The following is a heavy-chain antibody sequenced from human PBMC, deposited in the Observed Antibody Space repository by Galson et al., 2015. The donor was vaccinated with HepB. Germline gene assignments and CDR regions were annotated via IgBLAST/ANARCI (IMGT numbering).Heavy chain of an antibody. CDR3: AREDATITVAALEY. CDR1: GFAFGNYG. J-gene: IGHJ4*02. V-gene: IGHV3-33*01. Sequence: SLRLSCAASGFAFGNYGMHWVRQAPGKGLEWMALIWKDGSNKHYADSQKGRFRISRDNTKNTLFLEADCLRAEDTAVYYCAREDATITVAALEYWGQGVLVTVSS. CDR2: IWKDGSNK. D-gene: IGHD6-19*01.